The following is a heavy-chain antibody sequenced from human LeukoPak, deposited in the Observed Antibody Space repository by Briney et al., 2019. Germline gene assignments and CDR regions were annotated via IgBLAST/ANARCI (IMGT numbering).Heavy chain of an antibody. CDR2: INPNSGGT. CDR1: GYTFTGYY. J-gene: IGHJ5*02. Sequence: GASVKVSCKASGYTFTGYYMHWVRQAPGQGLERMGWINPNSGGTNYAQKFQGRATMTRDTSISTAYMELSRLRSDDTAVYYCARFSSSWSKNWFDPWGQGTLVTVSS. D-gene: IGHD6-13*01. CDR3: ARFSSSWSKNWFDP. V-gene: IGHV1-2*02.